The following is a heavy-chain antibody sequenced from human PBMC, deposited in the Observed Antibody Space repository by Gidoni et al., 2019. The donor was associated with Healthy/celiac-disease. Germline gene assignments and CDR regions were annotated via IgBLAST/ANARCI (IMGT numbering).Heavy chain of an antibody. J-gene: IGHJ4*02. CDR2: INHSGST. CDR3: ARELGYSSSWTFRRDY. D-gene: IGHD6-13*01. Sequence: QVQLQQWGAGLLKPSETLSLTCAVYGGSFSGYYWSWIRQPPGKGLEWIGEINHSGSTNYNPSLKSRVTISVDTSKNQFSLKLSSVTAADTAVYYCARELGYSSSWTFRRDYWGQGTLVTVSS. CDR1: GGSFSGYY. V-gene: IGHV4-34*01.